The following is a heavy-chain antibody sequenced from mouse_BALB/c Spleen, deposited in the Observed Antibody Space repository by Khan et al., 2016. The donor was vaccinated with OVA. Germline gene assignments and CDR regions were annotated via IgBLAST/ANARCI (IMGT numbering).Heavy chain of an antibody. CDR3: ARSVTITTVVATDFDY. D-gene: IGHD1-1*01. CDR1: GYSITSDYA. Sequence: EVQLQESGPGLVNPSQSLSLTCTVTGYSITSDYAWNWIRQFPGNKLEWMGYISYSGRTSYNPSLKSRISITRDTSKNQAFLQLNSVTTEDTASYFCARSVTITTVVATDFDYWGQGTTLPVSS. CDR2: ISYSGRT. J-gene: IGHJ2*01. V-gene: IGHV3-2*02.